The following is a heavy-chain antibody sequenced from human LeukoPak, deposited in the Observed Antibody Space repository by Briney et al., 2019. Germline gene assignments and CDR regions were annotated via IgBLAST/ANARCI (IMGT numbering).Heavy chain of an antibody. CDR3: ARTERYYDILTGYYVLDY. CDR1: GYTFTGYY. Sequence: ASVKVSCKASGYTFTGYYIHWVRQAPGQGLEWMGWINPNSGGTNYAQKFQGRVTMTRDTSISTAYMELSRLRSDDTAVYYCARTERYYDILTGYYVLDYWGQGTLVTVSS. D-gene: IGHD3-9*01. V-gene: IGHV1-2*02. CDR2: INPNSGGT. J-gene: IGHJ4*02.